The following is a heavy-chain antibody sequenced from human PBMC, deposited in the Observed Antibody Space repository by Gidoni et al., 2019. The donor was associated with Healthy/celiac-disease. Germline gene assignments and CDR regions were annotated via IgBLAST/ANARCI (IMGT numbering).Heavy chain of an antibody. CDR1: GFTFSSYA. CDR2: ISYAGSNK. J-gene: IGHJ4*02. Sequence: QVQLVESGGGVVQPGRSLRLACAASGFTFSSYAMHWDRQAPGKGLGGVAFISYAGSNKYYADSVKGRFTISRDNSKNTLYLQMNSLRAEDTAVYYCARDPGYGDARGYFDYWGQGTLVTVSS. D-gene: IGHD4-17*01. CDR3: ARDPGYGDARGYFDY. V-gene: IGHV3-30-3*01.